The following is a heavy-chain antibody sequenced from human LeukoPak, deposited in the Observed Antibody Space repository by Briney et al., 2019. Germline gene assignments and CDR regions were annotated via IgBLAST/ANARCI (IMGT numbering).Heavy chain of an antibody. Sequence: KPSETLSLTCTVSGGSISSYYWSWIRQPPGKGLEWIGCIYYSGSTNCNPSLKSRVTISVDTSKNQFSLKLSSVTAADTAVYYCARSINWFDPWGQGTLVTVSS. CDR3: ARSINWFDP. CDR2: IYYSGST. J-gene: IGHJ5*02. V-gene: IGHV4-59*01. CDR1: GGSISSYY.